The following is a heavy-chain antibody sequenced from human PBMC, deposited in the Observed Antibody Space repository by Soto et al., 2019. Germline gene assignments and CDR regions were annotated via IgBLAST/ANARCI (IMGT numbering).Heavy chain of an antibody. Sequence: AGGSLRLSCAASGFTFSSYAMSWVRQAPGKGLEWVSRINSDGSDTDYADSVKGRFTISRDNAKNTLYLQVNSLRAEDTAVYYCASEAVYYYGMDVWGLGTTVTVSS. CDR2: INSDGSDT. J-gene: IGHJ6*02. CDR3: ASEAVYYYGMDV. V-gene: IGHV3-74*01. D-gene: IGHD6-19*01. CDR1: GFTFSSYA.